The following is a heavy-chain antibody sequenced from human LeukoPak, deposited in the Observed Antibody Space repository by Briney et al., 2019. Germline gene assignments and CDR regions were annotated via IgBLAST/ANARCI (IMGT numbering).Heavy chain of an antibody. Sequence: PGGSLRLSCAASGFTFDDYAMSWVRQAPGKGLEWVSSLSGSGGSPNYANSVKGRFTISRDNSKNTLYLQMNSLRAEDTAVYYCANALGGGNTWYYFDCWGQGTLVTVSS. D-gene: IGHD6-13*01. CDR2: LSGSGGSP. CDR1: GFTFDDYA. V-gene: IGHV3-23*01. CDR3: ANALGGGNTWYYFDC. J-gene: IGHJ4*02.